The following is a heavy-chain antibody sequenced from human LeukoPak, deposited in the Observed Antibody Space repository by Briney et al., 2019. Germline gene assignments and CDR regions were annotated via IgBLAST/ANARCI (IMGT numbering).Heavy chain of an antibody. CDR2: IWYDGSNK. J-gene: IGHJ4*02. CDR1: GFTFSSYS. V-gene: IGHV3-33*01. CDR3: ARGGVPAAYIDY. Sequence: HPGRSLRLSCAASGFTFSSYSMHWVRQAPGKGLEWVAVIWYDGSNKYYADSVKGRFTISRDNSKNTLYLQMNSLRAEDTAVYYCARGGVPAAYIDYWGQGTLVTVSS. D-gene: IGHD2-2*01.